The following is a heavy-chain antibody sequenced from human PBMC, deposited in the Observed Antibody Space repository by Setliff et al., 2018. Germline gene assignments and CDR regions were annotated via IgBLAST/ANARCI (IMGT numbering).Heavy chain of an antibody. D-gene: IGHD2-2*01. Sequence: SETLSLTCTVSGGSISSGSYYWSWIRQPAGKGLEWIGHIYTSGSTNYNPSLKSRVTISVDTSKNQFSLKLSSVTAADTAVYYCARVGQLLDYYYYYYMDVWGKGTTVTVSS. CDR2: IYTSGST. J-gene: IGHJ6*03. V-gene: IGHV4-61*09. CDR3: ARVGQLLDYYYYYYMDV. CDR1: GGSISSGSYY.